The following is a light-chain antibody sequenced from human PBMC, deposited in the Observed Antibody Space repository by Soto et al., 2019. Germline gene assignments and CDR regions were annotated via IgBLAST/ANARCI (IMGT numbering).Light chain of an antibody. Sequence: EIVLTHSPGTLALSPCEGATLSFRASQSVSSNLAWYQQKPGKGPRLLIYGASNRATGIPARFSGSGSGTDFTLTISSLEPEDFAVYYCQQHFNGPITFGQGTRLEIK. CDR2: GAS. CDR1: QSVSSN. CDR3: QQHFNGPIT. J-gene: IGKJ5*01. V-gene: IGKV3-11*01.